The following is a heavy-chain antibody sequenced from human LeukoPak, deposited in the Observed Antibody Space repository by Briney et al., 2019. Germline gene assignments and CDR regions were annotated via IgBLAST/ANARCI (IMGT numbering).Heavy chain of an antibody. Sequence: RTSETLSLTCTVSGGPISSYYWSWIRQPAGKGLEWIGRIYTSGSTNYNPSLKSRVTMSVDTSKNQFSLKLSSVIAADTAVYYCARDGRQYCGGDCYPAWGQGTLVTVSS. J-gene: IGHJ4*02. CDR3: ARDGRQYCGGDCYPA. V-gene: IGHV4-4*07. CDR2: IYTSGST. CDR1: GGPISSYY. D-gene: IGHD2-21*01.